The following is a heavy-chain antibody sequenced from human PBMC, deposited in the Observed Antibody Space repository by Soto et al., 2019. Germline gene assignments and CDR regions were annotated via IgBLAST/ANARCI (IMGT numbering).Heavy chain of an antibody. J-gene: IGHJ6*02. CDR1: GFTFSSYG. V-gene: IGHV3-30*18. CDR3: AKESRDGYNYPYYDGIDV. D-gene: IGHD5-12*01. Sequence: QVQLVESGGGVVQPGRSLRLSCAASGFTFSSYGMHWVRQAPGKGLEWVAVISYDGSNKYYADSVKGRFTISRDNSKNTLYLQMNSRRAEDTAVYYCAKESRDGYNYPYYDGIDVWGQGTTVTVSS. CDR2: ISYDGSNK.